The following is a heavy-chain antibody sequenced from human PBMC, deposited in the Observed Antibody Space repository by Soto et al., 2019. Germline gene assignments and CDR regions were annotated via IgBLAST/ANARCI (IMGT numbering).Heavy chain of an antibody. Sequence: GGSLRLSCSASGFIFSGSAMHWVRQAPGKGLEYVSAITSTGATAYYADSVKGRFSISRDNSKETLYLQMSSLRAEDTAVYYCVRKNRSTSSTTLGYFDIWGQGTRVTVSS. CDR1: GFIFSGSA. J-gene: IGHJ4*02. D-gene: IGHD2-2*01. CDR3: VRKNRSTSSTTLGYFDI. V-gene: IGHV3-64D*08. CDR2: ITSTGATA.